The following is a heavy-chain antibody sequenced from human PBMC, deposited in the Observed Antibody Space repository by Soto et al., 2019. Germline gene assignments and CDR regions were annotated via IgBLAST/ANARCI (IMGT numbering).Heavy chain of an antibody. CDR3: TKAQYCSGGSCFLIES. Sequence: EVQLVESGGVVVHPGGSLRLSCAASGFTFDDYAMHWVRQVPGKGLEWVSIISKDGDWTHYADSVKGRFTISRDNNKNSLFLQMNGLRPEDTALYYCTKAQYCSGGSCFLIESWGQGTPVTVSS. CDR2: ISKDGDWT. J-gene: IGHJ5*02. V-gene: IGHV3-43D*04. CDR1: GFTFDDYA. D-gene: IGHD2-15*01.